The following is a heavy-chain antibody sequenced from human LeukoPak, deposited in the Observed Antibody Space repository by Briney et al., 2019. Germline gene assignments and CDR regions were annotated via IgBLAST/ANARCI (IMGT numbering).Heavy chain of an antibody. J-gene: IGHJ4*02. D-gene: IGHD3-22*01. Sequence: GGSLRLSCAASGFTFSSYSMNWVRQAPGKGLEWVSSISSSSSYIYYADSVKGRFTISRDSAKNSLYLQMNSLRAEDTAVYYCASGYYDSGGYYYGGFDYWGQGTPVTVSS. CDR3: ASGYYDSGGYYYGGFDY. CDR1: GFTFSSYS. CDR2: ISSSSSYI. V-gene: IGHV3-21*01.